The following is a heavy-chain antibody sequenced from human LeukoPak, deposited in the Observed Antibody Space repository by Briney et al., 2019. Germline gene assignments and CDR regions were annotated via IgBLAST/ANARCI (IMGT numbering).Heavy chain of an antibody. D-gene: IGHD3-10*01. CDR3: ARTSPGEAFDI. J-gene: IGHJ3*02. V-gene: IGHV4-61*05. CDR1: GGSISSSSYY. Sequence: PSETLSLTCTVSGGSISSSSYYWSWIRQPPGKGLEWIGYIYYSGSTNYNPSLKSRVTISVDTSKNQFSLKLSSVTAADTAVYYCARTSPGEAFDIWGQGTMVTVSS. CDR2: IYYSGST.